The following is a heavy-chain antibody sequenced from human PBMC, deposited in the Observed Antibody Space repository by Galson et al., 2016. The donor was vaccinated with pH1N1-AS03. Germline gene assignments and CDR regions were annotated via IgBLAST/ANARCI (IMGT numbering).Heavy chain of an antibody. D-gene: IGHD3-9*01. CDR3: ARHKGFDVLRGFAF. V-gene: IGHV4-39*01. Sequence: SETLSLTCSVANGSITASSYYWSWVRQPPGKGLEWIGGAYYSGNTYYKASLRSRLTMTVDKSKNLFSLRLTSVTAADTAVYFCARHKGFDVLRGFAFWGQGRLVIVSS. CDR2: AYYSGNT. J-gene: IGHJ4*02. CDR1: NGSITASSYY.